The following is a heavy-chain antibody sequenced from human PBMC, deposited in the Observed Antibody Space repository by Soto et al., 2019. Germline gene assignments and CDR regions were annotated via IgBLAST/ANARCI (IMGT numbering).Heavy chain of an antibody. CDR2: INPNSGGT. V-gene: IGHV1-2*02. D-gene: IGHD2-8*01. CDR1: GSTFSDYS. J-gene: IGHJ6*02. CDR3: VIGHCSNGVCFLHYSGLDI. Sequence: ASVKVSCKASGSTFSDYSIHWVRQAPGQGLEWMGWINPNSGGTNYAQKFQGRVTMARDTSINTAYLDLSGLRSDDTAVYYCVIGHCSNGVCFLHYSGLDIWGLGTKATVYS.